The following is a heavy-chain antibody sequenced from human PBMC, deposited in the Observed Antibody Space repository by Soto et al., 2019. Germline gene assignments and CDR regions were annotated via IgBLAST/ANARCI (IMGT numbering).Heavy chain of an antibody. CDR1: GYTFTSYA. Sequence: ASVKVSCTASGYTFTSYAMHWVRQAPGQRLEWMGWINAGNGNTKYSQKFQGRVTITRDTSASTAYMELSSLRSEDTAVYYCARDKGYSSGWYYAFDIWGQGTMVTVS. CDR2: INAGNGNT. CDR3: ARDKGYSSGWYYAFDI. D-gene: IGHD6-19*01. J-gene: IGHJ3*02. V-gene: IGHV1-3*01.